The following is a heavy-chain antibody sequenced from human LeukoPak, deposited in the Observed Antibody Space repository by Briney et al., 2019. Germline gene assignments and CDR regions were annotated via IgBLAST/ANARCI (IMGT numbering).Heavy chain of an antibody. CDR3: ARARYCSGGSCYFFDY. D-gene: IGHD2-15*01. J-gene: IGHJ4*02. V-gene: IGHV1-69*13. CDR2: IIPIFGTA. Sequence: SVKVSCKASGGTFSSYAISWVRQAPGQGLEWMGGIIPIFGTANYAQKFQGRVTITADESTSTAYMELSSLRSEDTAVYYCARARYCSGGSCYFFDYWGQGTLVTVSS. CDR1: GGTFSSYA.